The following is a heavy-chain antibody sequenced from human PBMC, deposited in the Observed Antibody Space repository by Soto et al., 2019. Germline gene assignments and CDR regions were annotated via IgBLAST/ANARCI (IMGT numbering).Heavy chain of an antibody. CDR3: ARDQGYCHGGSCYVFDP. D-gene: IGHD2-15*01. CDR1: GGSISSSNW. J-gene: IGHJ5*02. Sequence: SETLSLTCTVSGGSISSSNWWSWVRQPPGKGLEWIGEIYYSGTTKYNPSLKSRVTISVDKSKSQFSLKLYSVTAADTAVYYCARDQGYCHGGSCYVFDPWGQGTLVTVSS. V-gene: IGHV4-4*02. CDR2: IYYSGTT.